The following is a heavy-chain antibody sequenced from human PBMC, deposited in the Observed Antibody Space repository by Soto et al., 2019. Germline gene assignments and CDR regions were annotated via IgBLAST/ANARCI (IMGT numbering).Heavy chain of an antibody. CDR1: GFTFSSYD. CDR2: ISGSGGNT. V-gene: IGHV3-23*01. CDR3: AGYRSGWLYCYGLDV. Sequence: EVQMLESGGGLVQPGGSLRLSCAASGFTFSSYDMSWVRQAPGKGLEWVSAISGSGGNTFYADSVKGRFTISRDNSKNTLHLQMNSLRAEDMAIYYCAGYRSGWLYCYGLDVWGHGTTVTVSS. J-gene: IGHJ6*02. D-gene: IGHD6-19*01.